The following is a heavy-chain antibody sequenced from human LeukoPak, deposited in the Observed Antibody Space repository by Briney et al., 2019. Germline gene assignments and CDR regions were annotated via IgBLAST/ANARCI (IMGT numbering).Heavy chain of an antibody. D-gene: IGHD3-16*02. CDR1: GYTFTSYA. J-gene: IGHJ5*02. CDR2: INPNTGNP. CDR3: GRAYQPLGGLSFPDQ. V-gene: IGHV7-4-1*02. Sequence: ASVTVSCKASGYTFTSYAMNWVRQAPGQGLEWVGLINPNTGNPTYAQGFTGRFVFSLDTSVSTAYLQISSLKAEDTAVYYCGRAYQPLGGLSFPDQWGQGTLVTVSS.